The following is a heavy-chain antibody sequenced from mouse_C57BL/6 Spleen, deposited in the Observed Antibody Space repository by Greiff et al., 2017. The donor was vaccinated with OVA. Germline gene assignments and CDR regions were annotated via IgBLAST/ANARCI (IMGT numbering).Heavy chain of an antibody. V-gene: IGHV1-62-2*01. CDR1: VSPFTAST. J-gene: IGHJ4*01. Sequence: VQLQQSGAELVNPWSSLPLSCPASVSPFTASTIHWVKQRSGQGLAWIGWFYPGSGSIKYNEKFKDKATLTADKSSSTVYMELSRLTSEDSAVYFCARHERAYYGGSYAMDYWGQGTSVTVSS. CDR3: ARHERAYYGGSYAMDY. CDR2: FYPGSGSI. D-gene: IGHD1-1*02.